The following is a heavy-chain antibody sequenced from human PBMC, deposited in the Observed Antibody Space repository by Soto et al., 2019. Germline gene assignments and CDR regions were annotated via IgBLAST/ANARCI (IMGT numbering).Heavy chain of an antibody. Sequence: QLQLQESGSGLVKPSQTLSLTCAVSGGSISSGGYSWSWIRQPPGKGLEWIGYIYHSGSTYYIPTLTHRVTISVDRSKNQIYLKMSSVTAADTAVYYCARDPDYWGQGTLVTVSS. CDR2: IYHSGST. CDR1: GGSISSGGYS. V-gene: IGHV4-30-2*01. CDR3: ARDPDY. J-gene: IGHJ4*02.